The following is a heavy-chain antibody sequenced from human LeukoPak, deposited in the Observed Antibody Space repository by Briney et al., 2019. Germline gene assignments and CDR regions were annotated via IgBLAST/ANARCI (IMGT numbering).Heavy chain of an antibody. CDR3: AKLHTAWREPWFEQTDAFDI. D-gene: IGHD1-14*01. CDR1: GFTFSGFA. Sequence: GGSLRLSCAASGFTFSGFAMTWVRQAPGKGLEWVSSIGSDYKTHYSESVKGRFAISRDNSKSTLFLQMFSLRAEDTAVYYCAKLHTAWREPWFEQTDAFDIWGQGTLVTVSS. V-gene: IGHV3-23*01. J-gene: IGHJ3*02. CDR2: IGSDYKT.